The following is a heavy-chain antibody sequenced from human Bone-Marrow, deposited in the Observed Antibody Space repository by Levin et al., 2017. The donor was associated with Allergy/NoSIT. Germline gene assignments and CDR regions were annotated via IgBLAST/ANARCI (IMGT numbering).Heavy chain of an antibody. CDR1: GFAFSDYT. CDR2: ISSSSTYI. Sequence: GGSLKLSCAASGFAFSDYTINWVRQAPGKGLEWVSSISSSSTYIYYADSVKGRFIISRDDAKNSLYLQMNSLRAEDTAVYYCAREEYSGYDVASPMDVWGQGTTVTVS. CDR3: AREEYSGYDVASPMDV. J-gene: IGHJ6*02. D-gene: IGHD5-12*01. V-gene: IGHV3-21*06.